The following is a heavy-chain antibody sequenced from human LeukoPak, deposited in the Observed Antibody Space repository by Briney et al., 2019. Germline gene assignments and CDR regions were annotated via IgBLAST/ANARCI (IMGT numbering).Heavy chain of an antibody. CDR1: GGSFSGYY. J-gene: IGHJ6*02. CDR2: INHSGST. Sequence: SETLSLTCAVYGGSFSGYYWSWIRQPPGKGLEWIGEINHSGSTNYNPSLKSRVTISVDTSKNQFSLKLCSVTAADTAVYYCASGRRLYYSRRMDVWGQGTTVTVSS. CDR3: ASGRRLYYSRRMDV. D-gene: IGHD2-8*01. V-gene: IGHV4-34*01.